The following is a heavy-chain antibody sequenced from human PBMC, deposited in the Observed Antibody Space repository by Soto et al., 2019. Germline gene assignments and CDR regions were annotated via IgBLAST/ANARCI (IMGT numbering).Heavy chain of an antibody. J-gene: IGHJ6*02. D-gene: IGHD2-15*01. CDR3: ARDRGYDAHDYYYNAMDV. CDR2: ISCFSPYT. V-gene: IGHV3-21*01. Sequence: GGTLRLSCVASGFTFRSYTMNGFRQAPGKGLEWVSAISCFSPYTFYADSVKGRFTISRDNAKNSLYLQMNRLRAEDTAVYYCARDRGYDAHDYYYNAMDVWGQGTMVTVS. CDR1: GFTFRSYT.